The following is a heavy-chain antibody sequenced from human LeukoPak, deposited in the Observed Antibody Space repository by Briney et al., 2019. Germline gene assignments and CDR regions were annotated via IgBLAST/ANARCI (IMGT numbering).Heavy chain of an antibody. CDR3: VRAFATGAHDY. Sequence: GGSLRLPCAASGFTFSSYSMNWVRQAPGKGLEWVSSISSSSSYIYYADSVKGRFTISRDNAKNSLYLQMNSLRAEDTAVYYCVRAFATGAHDYWGQGTLVTVSS. J-gene: IGHJ4*02. CDR2: ISSSSSYI. V-gene: IGHV3-21*01. CDR1: GFTFSSYS. D-gene: IGHD3-9*01.